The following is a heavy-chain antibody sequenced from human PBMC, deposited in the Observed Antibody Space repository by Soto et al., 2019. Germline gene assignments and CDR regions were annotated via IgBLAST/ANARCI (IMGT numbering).Heavy chain of an antibody. J-gene: IGHJ4*02. CDR1: GGSISSTTYY. V-gene: IGHV4-39*01. CDR2: IYYSGRT. D-gene: IGHD1-26*01. Sequence: PSETLSLTCTVSGGSISSTTYYWGWIRQPPGKGLEWIGTIYYSGRTYYNPSLESRVTISVDTSKNQFSLKLSSVTAADTAVYYCARHSLDSGSYYLLDYWGQGTLVTVSS. CDR3: ARHSLDSGSYYLLDY.